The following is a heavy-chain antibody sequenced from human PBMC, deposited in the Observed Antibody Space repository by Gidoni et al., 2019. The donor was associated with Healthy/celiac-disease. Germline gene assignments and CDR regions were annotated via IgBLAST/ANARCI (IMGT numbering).Heavy chain of an antibody. CDR2: ISGSGGST. CDR3: AKDHEWLVLYYYYGMDV. CDR1: GFTFSRYA. J-gene: IGHJ6*02. D-gene: IGHD6-19*01. Sequence: EVQLLESGGGLVQPGGSLRLSCAASGFTFSRYAMSWVRQAPGKGLEWVSAISGSGGSTYYADSVKGRFTISRDNSKNTLYLQMNSLRAEDTAVYYCAKDHEWLVLYYYYGMDVWGQGTTVTVSS. V-gene: IGHV3-23*01.